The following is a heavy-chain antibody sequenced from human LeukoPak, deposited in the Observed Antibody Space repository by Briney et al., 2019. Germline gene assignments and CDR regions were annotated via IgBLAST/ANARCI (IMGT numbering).Heavy chain of an antibody. CDR3: ARKDSSGWSYFDY. J-gene: IGHJ4*02. Sequence: ASVKVSCKASGYPFTDYYMHRVRQAPGQGLEWMGWINPNSGGTNYAQKFQGRVTMTRDTSISTAYMELSRLRSDDTAVYYCARKDSSGWSYFDYWGQGTLVTVSS. D-gene: IGHD6-19*01. V-gene: IGHV1-2*02. CDR1: GYPFTDYY. CDR2: INPNSGGT.